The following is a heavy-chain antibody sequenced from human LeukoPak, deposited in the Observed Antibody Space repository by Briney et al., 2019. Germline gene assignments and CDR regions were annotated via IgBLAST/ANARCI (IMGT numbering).Heavy chain of an antibody. CDR1: GFTFSIYA. D-gene: IGHD3-3*01. J-gene: IGHJ4*02. V-gene: IGHV3-23*01. CDR2: ITAGGGST. CDR3: AKDLPGITIFGALHY. Sequence: GGSLRLSCTASGFTFSIYAMSWVRQAPGKGLEWVSTITAGGGSTYYGDSVKGRFTISRDNSKNTLYLQLNSLRADDTAVYYCAKDLPGITIFGALHYWGQGALVTVS.